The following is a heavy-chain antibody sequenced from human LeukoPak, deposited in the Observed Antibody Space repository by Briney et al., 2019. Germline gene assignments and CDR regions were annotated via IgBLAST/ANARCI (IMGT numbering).Heavy chain of an antibody. J-gene: IGHJ6*02. V-gene: IGHV4-34*01. Sequence: KPSETLSLTCAVYGGSFSGDYWSWIRQPPGKGLEWIGEINHSGSANYNPSLKSRVTISVDTSKNQFSLKLSSVTAADTAVYYCARVRRYCSGGSCYASYYYYGMDVWGQGTTVTVSS. CDR3: ARVRRYCSGGSCYASYYYYGMDV. CDR2: INHSGSA. CDR1: GGSFSGDY. D-gene: IGHD2-15*01.